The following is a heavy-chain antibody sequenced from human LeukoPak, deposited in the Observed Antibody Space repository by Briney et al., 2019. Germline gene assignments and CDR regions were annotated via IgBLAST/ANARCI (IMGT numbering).Heavy chain of an antibody. D-gene: IGHD2-2*01. CDR1: GYTFTSYD. CDR3: ARGESCSSTSCYDYYYYYYMDV. CDR2: MNPNSGNT. Sequence: ASVKVSCKASGYTFTSYDINWVRQATGQGLEWMGWMNPNSGNTGYAQKFQGRVTMTRNTSISTAYMELSSLRSEDTAVYYCARGESCSSTSCYDYYYYYYMDVWGKGTTVTVSS. V-gene: IGHV1-8*01. J-gene: IGHJ6*03.